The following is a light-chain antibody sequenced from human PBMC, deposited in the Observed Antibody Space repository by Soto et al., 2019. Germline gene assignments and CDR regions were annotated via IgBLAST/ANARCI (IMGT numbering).Light chain of an antibody. Sequence: QSVLTQPPSVSGSPGQSVTISCTGTSSDVGNYNRVSWYQQPPGTAPKLMIYEVNNRPSGVPGRFSGSKSGNTASLTISGLQAEDEADYYCNSYTTSSTYVFGTGTKVTVL. J-gene: IGLJ1*01. CDR1: SSDVGNYNR. CDR3: NSYTTSSTYV. CDR2: EVN. V-gene: IGLV2-18*02.